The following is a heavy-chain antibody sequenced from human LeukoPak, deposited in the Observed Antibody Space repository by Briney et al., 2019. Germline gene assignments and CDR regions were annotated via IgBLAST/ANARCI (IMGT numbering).Heavy chain of an antibody. D-gene: IGHD3-10*01. CDR2: ISYDGSNT. CDR1: GFTFRSYG. J-gene: IGHJ4*02. V-gene: IGHV3-30*03. Sequence: GGSLRLSCAASGFTFRSYGIHWVRQAPGKGLEWVAVISYDGSNTYYADSVKGRFTISRDNSKNTLYLQMNSLRAEDTAVYYCAAPKLLVRGVFDYWGQGTLVTVSS. CDR3: AAPKLLVRGVFDY.